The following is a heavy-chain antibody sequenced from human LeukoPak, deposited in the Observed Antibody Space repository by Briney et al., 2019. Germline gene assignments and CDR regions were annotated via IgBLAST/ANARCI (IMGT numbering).Heavy chain of an antibody. D-gene: IGHD6-13*01. J-gene: IGHJ4*02. V-gene: IGHV4-59*08. CDR2: IYHSGST. CDR1: GGSISSYY. CDR3: ARRGRSAAANFDY. Sequence: SSETLSLTCTVSGGSISSYYWSWIRQPPGAGLEWIGYIYHSGSTHYTPSLKSRVTISVDTSKTQFSLNLTSVTAADTAVYYCARRGRSAAANFDYWGQGTLVTVSS.